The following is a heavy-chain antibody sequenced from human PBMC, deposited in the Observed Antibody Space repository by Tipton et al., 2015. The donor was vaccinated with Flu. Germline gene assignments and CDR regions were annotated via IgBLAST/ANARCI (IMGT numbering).Heavy chain of an antibody. D-gene: IGHD7-27*01. J-gene: IGHJ4*02. CDR1: GGSFSGYY. CDR3: AREDPLTGVGGQFDY. Sequence: TLSLTCAVYGGSFSGYYWSWIRQPPGKGLEWIGEINHSGSTNYNPSLKSRVTMSVDTSKNQFSLKLSSVTAADTAVYYCAREDPLTGVGGQFDYWGQGTLVTVSS. V-gene: IGHV4-34*01. CDR2: INHSGST.